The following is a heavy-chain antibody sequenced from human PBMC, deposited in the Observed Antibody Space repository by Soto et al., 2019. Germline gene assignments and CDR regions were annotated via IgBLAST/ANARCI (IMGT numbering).Heavy chain of an antibody. Sequence: PSETLSLTCAVSGVSISSGGYSWSWIRQPPGKGLEWIGYIYHSGSTYYNPSLKSRVTISVDRSKNQFSLKLSSVTAADTAVYYCARDGNWRLDYWGQGALVTVSS. J-gene: IGHJ4*02. CDR3: ARDGNWRLDY. CDR1: GVSISSGGYS. V-gene: IGHV4-30-2*01. D-gene: IGHD1-1*01. CDR2: IYHSGST.